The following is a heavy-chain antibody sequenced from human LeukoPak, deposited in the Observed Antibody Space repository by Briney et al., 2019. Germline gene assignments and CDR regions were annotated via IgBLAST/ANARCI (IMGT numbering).Heavy chain of an antibody. CDR3: AKVSDRFMVRGLDY. Sequence: GGSLRLSCAASGFTFSSYGMHWVRQAPGKGLEWVAVISYDGSNKYYADSVKARFTISRDNSKNTLYLQMNSLRAEDTAVYYCAKVSDRFMVRGLDYWGQGTLVTVSS. CDR1: GFTFSSYG. CDR2: ISYDGSNK. D-gene: IGHD3-10*01. V-gene: IGHV3-30*18. J-gene: IGHJ4*02.